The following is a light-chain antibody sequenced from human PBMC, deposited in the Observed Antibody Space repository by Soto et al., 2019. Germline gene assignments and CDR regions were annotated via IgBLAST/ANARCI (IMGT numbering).Light chain of an antibody. CDR3: STHTSSSTLGV. V-gene: IGLV2-14*03. J-gene: IGLJ3*02. Sequence: QSALTQPASVSGSPGQSITISCTGASSDIGGYSYVSWYQQHPGKAPKLLIFDVNNRPSGVADRFSGSKSGNTASLPISGLQADDDADYFCSTHTSSSTLGVFGGGTKLTVL. CDR2: DVN. CDR1: SSDIGGYSY.